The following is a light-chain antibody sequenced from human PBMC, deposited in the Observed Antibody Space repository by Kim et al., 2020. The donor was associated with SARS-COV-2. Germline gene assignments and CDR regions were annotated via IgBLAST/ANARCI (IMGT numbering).Light chain of an antibody. CDR3: RTWDSSGV. CDR2: RDS. V-gene: IGLV3-1*01. J-gene: IGLJ2*01. Sequence: SYELTQPPSVSVSPGQTASITCSGDKLGDKYTCWYQQKPGQSPVLVIYRDSRRPSGIPERFSGSNSGNTATLTISGTQAMDEADYYCRTWDSSGVFGGGT. CDR1: KLGDKY.